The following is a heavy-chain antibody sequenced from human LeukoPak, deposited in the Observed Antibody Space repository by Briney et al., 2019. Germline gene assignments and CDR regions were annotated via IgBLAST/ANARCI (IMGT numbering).Heavy chain of an antibody. Sequence: SGGSLRLSCAASGFTFSDYYMSWIRQAPGKGLEWVSYISNSGITISYADSVKGRFTISRDNSKNTLYLQMNSLRAEDTAVYYCAKCEIGSWYGSLYYMDVWGKGTTVTVSS. CDR1: GFTFSDYY. CDR2: ISNSGITI. CDR3: AKCEIGSWYGSLYYMDV. J-gene: IGHJ6*03. V-gene: IGHV3-11*04. D-gene: IGHD6-13*01.